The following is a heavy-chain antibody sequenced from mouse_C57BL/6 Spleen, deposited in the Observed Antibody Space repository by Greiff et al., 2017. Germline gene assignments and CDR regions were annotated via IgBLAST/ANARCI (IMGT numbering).Heavy chain of an antibody. CDR3: ARHYFDV. J-gene: IGHJ1*03. CDR2: INPNNGGT. Sequence: EVQLQQSGPELVKPGASVKISCKASGYTFTDYYMNWVKQSHGKSLEWIGDINPNNGGTSYNQKFKGKATLTVDKSSSTAYMELRSLTSEDSAVYYCARHYFDVWGTGTTVTVSS. V-gene: IGHV1-26*01. CDR1: GYTFTDYY.